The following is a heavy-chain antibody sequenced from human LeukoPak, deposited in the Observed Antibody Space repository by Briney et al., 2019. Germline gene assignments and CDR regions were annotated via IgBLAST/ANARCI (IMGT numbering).Heavy chain of an antibody. CDR3: GSTEGTSTYSACGSYRLDS. D-gene: IGHD3-16*02. CDR1: APTFSIFG. CDR2: ITGSGYNT. Sequence: QTGGSLRLSCAASAPTFSIFGMSWVRQAPGKGLGWVSAITGSGYNTYYADSVTGRFTISRDNYKHTESLQMYSLRAEDTAVYYCGSTEGTSTYSACGSYRLDSWGQGTLVTVAS. V-gene: IGHV3-23*01. J-gene: IGHJ4*02.